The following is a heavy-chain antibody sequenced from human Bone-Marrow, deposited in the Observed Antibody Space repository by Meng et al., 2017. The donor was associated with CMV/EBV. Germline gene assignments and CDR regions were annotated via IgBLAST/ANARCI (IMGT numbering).Heavy chain of an antibody. J-gene: IGHJ6*02. CDR3: ARDKAHYDHRGDYGMDV. V-gene: IGHV3-48*03. CDR2: ISSSGSTI. Sequence: GGSLRLSCAASGFTFSSYEMNWVRQAPGKGLEWVSYISSSGSTIYYADSVKGRFTISRDNAKNSLYLQMNSLRAEDTAVYYCARDKAHYDHRGDYGMDVWGQGTMVTVSS. D-gene: IGHD3-3*01. CDR1: GFTFSSYE.